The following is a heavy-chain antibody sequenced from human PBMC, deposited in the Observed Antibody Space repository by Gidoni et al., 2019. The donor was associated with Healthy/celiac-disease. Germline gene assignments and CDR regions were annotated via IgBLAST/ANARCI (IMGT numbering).Heavy chain of an antibody. CDR3: ARNPTSYSSSWGYFDY. Sequence: QVQLQESGPGLVKPSQTLSLTCTVSGGSISSGSYYWSWIRQPAGKGLEWIVRIYTSGSTNYNPSLKSRVTISVDTSKNQFSLKLSSVTAADTAVYYCARNPTSYSSSWGYFDYWGQGTLVTVSS. CDR2: IYTSGST. CDR1: GGSISSGSYY. D-gene: IGHD6-13*01. J-gene: IGHJ4*02. V-gene: IGHV4-61*02.